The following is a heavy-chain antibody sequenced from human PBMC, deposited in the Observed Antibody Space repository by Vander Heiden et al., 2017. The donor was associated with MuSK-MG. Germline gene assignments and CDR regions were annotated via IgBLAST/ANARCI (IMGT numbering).Heavy chain of an antibody. D-gene: IGHD6-13*01. CDR3: ARDSDSSSWYYYGMDV. CDR1: GGSISSSSYY. V-gene: IGHV4-39*07. CDR2: IYYSGST. J-gene: IGHJ6*02. Sequence: QLQLQESGPGLVKPSETLSLTCTVPGGSISSSSYYWGWIRQPPGKGLEWIGSIYYSGSTYYNPSLKSRVTISVDTSKNQFSLKLSSVTAAETAVYYCARDSDSSSWYYYGMDVWGQGTTVTVSS.